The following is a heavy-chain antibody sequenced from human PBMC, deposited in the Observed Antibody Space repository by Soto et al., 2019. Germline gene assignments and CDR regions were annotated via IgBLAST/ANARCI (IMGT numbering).Heavy chain of an antibody. Sequence: QVHLQQWGAGLLKPSETLSLTCAVYGGSFSDFYWSWICQPPGKGLEWIGEINHYGSSNYNPSLKSRVTVSVDPSKNQFSLKLSSVTAADTAVYYCARGVLFWYMDVWGKGTTVTVSS. J-gene: IGHJ6*03. CDR3: ARGVLFWYMDV. V-gene: IGHV4-34*02. CDR1: GGSFSDFY. D-gene: IGHD3-10*01. CDR2: INHYGSS.